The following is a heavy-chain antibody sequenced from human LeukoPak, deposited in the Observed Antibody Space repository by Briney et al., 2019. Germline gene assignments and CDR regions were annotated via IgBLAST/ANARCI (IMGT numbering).Heavy chain of an antibody. D-gene: IGHD6-19*01. J-gene: IGHJ4*02. CDR1: GFTFSSYA. Sequence: PGGSLRLSCAASGFTFSSYAMSWVRQAPGKGLEWVSAISGSGGSTYYADSAKGRFTISRDNSKNTLYLQMNSLRAEDTAVYYCAKDMGYSSGIDYWGQGTLVTVSS. CDR2: ISGSGGST. V-gene: IGHV3-23*01. CDR3: AKDMGYSSGIDY.